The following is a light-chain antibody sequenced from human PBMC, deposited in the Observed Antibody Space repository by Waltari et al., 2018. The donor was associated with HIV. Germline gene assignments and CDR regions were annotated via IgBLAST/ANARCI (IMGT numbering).Light chain of an antibody. CDR1: SGSIASNY. J-gene: IGLJ2*01. CDR2: EDN. Sequence: NFMLTQPHSVSESPGKTVTISCTRSSGSIASNYVQWYQQRPGSSPTTVISEDNQRPSGVPDRVSGSIDSSSNSASLTISGLKTEDEADYYCQSYDSSNPVVFGGGTKLTVL. CDR3: QSYDSSNPVV. V-gene: IGLV6-57*01.